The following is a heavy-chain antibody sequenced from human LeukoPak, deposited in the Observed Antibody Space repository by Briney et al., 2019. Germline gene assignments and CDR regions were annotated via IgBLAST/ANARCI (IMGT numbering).Heavy chain of an antibody. CDR3: ARDSSYYGSGSSSLDY. D-gene: IGHD3-10*01. CDR2: IYTSGST. V-gene: IGHV4-61*02. J-gene: IGHJ4*02. Sequence: SQTLSLTCTVSGSISSGSYYWSWIRQPAGKGLEWIGRIYTSGSTNYNPSLESRVTISVDTSKNQFSLKLTSLTAADTAVYYCARDSSYYGSGSSSLDYWGQGTLVTVSS. CDR1: GSISSGSYY.